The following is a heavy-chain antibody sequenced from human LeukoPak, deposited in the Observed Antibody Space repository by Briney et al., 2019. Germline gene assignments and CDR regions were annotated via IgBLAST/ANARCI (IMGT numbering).Heavy chain of an antibody. Sequence: SGGSLSLSCAASGFTFSSYAIHWVRQAPGKGLEWVAVISYDGSNKYYADSVKGRFTISRDNSKNTLYLQMNSLRAEDTAVYYCARVMGRYCSSTSCYVDYWGQGTLVTVSS. J-gene: IGHJ4*02. CDR2: ISYDGSNK. V-gene: IGHV3-30*04. CDR1: GFTFSSYA. D-gene: IGHD2-2*01. CDR3: ARVMGRYCSSTSCYVDY.